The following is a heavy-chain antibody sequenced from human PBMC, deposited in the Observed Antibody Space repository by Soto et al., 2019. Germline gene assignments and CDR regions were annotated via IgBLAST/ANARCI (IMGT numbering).Heavy chain of an antibody. CDR2: ITNDGKSA. V-gene: IGHV3-74*01. J-gene: IGHJ6*03. D-gene: IGHD2-21*01. CDR1: GFTFSSYW. CDR3: AREICGGPAV. Sequence: VQLVESGGGLVQPGGSLRLSCAASGFTFSSYWMQWVRQTPGKGLVWVGRITNDGKSAYYADSVKGRFTISRDNAKNPLHLQMNGLRDDETSLCYCAREICGGPAVWGKGITV.